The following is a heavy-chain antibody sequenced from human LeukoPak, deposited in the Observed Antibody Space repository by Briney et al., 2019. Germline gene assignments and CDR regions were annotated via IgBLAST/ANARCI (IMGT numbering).Heavy chain of an antibody. V-gene: IGHV4-34*01. J-gene: IGHJ4*02. CDR1: GGSFSGYY. CDR2: INHSGST. CDR3: ARGSNRYYFDY. Sequence: SETLSLTCAVYGGSFSGYYWSWIRQPPGKGLEWIGEINHSGSTNYNPSLKSRVTISVDTSKNQFSLKLSSVTAADTAVYYCARGSNRYYFDYWGQGTLVTVS.